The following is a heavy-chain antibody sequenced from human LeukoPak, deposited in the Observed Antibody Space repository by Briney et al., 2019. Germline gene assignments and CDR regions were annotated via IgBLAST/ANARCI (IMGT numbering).Heavy chain of an antibody. J-gene: IGHJ4*02. Sequence: PGGSLRLSCAASGFTFNNYAMNWVRQAPGKGLEWVSHISASGDSTYYADSVKGRFTISRDNSKNTLYLQMNSLRAEDTAVYYCAKDLLNGGNFQLDYWGQGTLVTVSS. CDR1: GFTFNNYA. CDR3: AKDLLNGGNFQLDY. D-gene: IGHD4-23*01. V-gene: IGHV3-23*01. CDR2: ISASGDST.